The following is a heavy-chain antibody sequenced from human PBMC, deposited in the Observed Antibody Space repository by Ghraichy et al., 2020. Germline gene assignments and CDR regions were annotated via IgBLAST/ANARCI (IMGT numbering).Heavy chain of an antibody. Sequence: SETLSLTCTVSGGSISSYYWSWIRQPPGKGLEWIGYIYYSGSTNYNPSLKSRVTISVDTSKNQFSLKLSSVTAADTAVYYCARHSIGWSGYYNPFDYWGQGTLVTVSS. CDR3: ARHSIGWSGYYNPFDY. CDR1: GGSISSYY. J-gene: IGHJ4*02. CDR2: IYYSGST. D-gene: IGHD3-3*01. V-gene: IGHV4-59*08.